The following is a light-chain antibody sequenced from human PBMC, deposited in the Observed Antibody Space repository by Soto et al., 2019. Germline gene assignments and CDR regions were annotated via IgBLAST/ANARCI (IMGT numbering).Light chain of an antibody. V-gene: IGKV3-20*01. CDR1: QSVSSNY. CDR3: QQYGSSQS. Sequence: EIVLTQSPGTLSLSPGERATLSCRASQSVSSNYLARYQQKLGQAPRLLIYGATSRATGTPDRFSGSGSGKVSPLTISRLEPEDVAVYYCQQYGSSQSFGQGTKVEIK. J-gene: IGKJ1*01. CDR2: GAT.